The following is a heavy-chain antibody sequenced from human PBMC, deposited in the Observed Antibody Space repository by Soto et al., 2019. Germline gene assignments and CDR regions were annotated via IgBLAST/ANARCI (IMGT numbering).Heavy chain of an antibody. CDR3: ARGGNGRYYYYGVDV. V-gene: IGHV4-61*01. D-gene: IGHD4-4*01. J-gene: IGHJ6*02. Sequence: ETXSLTFPVSCASVDSGSYYWSWIRQPPGEGLEWIGYIYNSESTNYNPSLKSRITISVDTSKNQFSLKLSSVTTADTAVYYCARGGNGRYYYYGVDVWGQGTTVTVSS. CDR1: CASVDSGSYY. CDR2: IYNSEST.